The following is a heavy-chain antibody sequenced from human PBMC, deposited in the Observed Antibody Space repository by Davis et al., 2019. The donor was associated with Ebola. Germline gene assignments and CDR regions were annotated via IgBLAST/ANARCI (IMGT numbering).Heavy chain of an antibody. Sequence: GESLKISCAASGFTVSSNYMSWVRQAPGKGLELVSAIYRRGSKYYAAAVKGWFTISRDNSKNTLYLQMNSLRAEDTAGYYCAKGEDIVVVPAAIFPNYYYYYGMDVWGQGTTVTVSS. D-gene: IGHD2-2*01. J-gene: IGHJ6*02. CDR2: IYRRGSK. CDR1: GFTVSSNY. CDR3: AKGEDIVVVPAAIFPNYYYYYGMDV. V-gene: IGHV3-53*01.